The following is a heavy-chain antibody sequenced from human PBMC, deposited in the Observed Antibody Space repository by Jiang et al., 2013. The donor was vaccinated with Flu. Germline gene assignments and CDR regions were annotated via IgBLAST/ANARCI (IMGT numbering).Heavy chain of an antibody. J-gene: IGHJ5*02. Sequence: TSYDINWVRQATGQGLEWMGWMNPNSGNTGYAQKFQGRVTMTRNTSISTAYMELSSLRSEDTAVYYCARGQSGDYRWFDPWGQGTLVTVSS. CDR1: TSYD. V-gene: IGHV1-8*01. CDR2: MNPNSGNT. CDR3: ARGQSGDYRWFDP. D-gene: IGHD4-17*01.